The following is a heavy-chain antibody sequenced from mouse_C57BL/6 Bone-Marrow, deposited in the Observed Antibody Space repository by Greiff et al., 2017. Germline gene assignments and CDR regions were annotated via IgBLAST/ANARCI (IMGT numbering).Heavy chain of an antibody. D-gene: IGHD1-1*01. J-gene: IGHJ3*01. V-gene: IGHV1-82*01. CDR2: IYPGDGDT. CDR3: AGISTVGGFAY. Sequence: QVQLQQSGPELVKPGASVKISCKASGYAFSSSWMNWVKQRPGKGLEWIGRIYPGDGDTNYNGKFKGKATLTADKSSSTAYMQLSSLTSEDSAVYVCAGISTVGGFAYWGQGTLVTVSA. CDR1: GYAFSSSW.